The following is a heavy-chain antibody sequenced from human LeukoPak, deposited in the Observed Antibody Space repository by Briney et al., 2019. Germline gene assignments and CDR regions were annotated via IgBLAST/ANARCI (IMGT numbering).Heavy chain of an antibody. V-gene: IGHV5-51*01. J-gene: IGHJ1*01. CDR3: ARARQSGSYAGFSH. CDR1: GYSFTNYW. Sequence: GESLKISCKGSGYSFTNYWVAWVRQMPGKGLEWMGIIYPGDFDTKYSPSLQGQVTMSADKSISTAYLQLNNLKASDTAVYYCARARQSGSYAGFSHWGQGTLVTVSS. D-gene: IGHD3-16*01. CDR2: IYPGDFDT.